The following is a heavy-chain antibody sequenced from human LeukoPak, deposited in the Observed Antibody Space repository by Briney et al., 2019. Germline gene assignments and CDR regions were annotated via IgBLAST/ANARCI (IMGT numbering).Heavy chain of an antibody. CDR2: IKPDGSDK. J-gene: IGHJ3*02. V-gene: IGHV3-7*01. Sequence: PGGSLRLSCGGSGFTFSSYWVNWVRRSPGKGLEWVANIKPDGSDKYYVDSARGRFTVSRDNAKNSAFLQMNSLRAEDTAIYYCATISAQTFDIWGQGTLVSVSS. CDR3: ATISAQTFDI. CDR1: GFTFSSYW. D-gene: IGHD5-24*01.